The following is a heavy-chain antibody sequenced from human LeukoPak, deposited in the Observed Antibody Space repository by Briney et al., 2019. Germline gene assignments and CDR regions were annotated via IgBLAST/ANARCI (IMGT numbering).Heavy chain of an antibody. CDR1: GFTFSSYS. CDR2: ISSSSGYI. D-gene: IGHD5-12*01. CDR3: AIEIVTSTAFDT. J-gene: IGHJ4*02. V-gene: IGHV3-21*01. Sequence: GGSLRLSCAASGFTFSSYSMNWVRQAPGKGLEWVSSISSSSGYIYYGDSVKGRFTISRDNAKKSLYLQMNSLRAEDTAVYYCAIEIVTSTAFDTWGQGTLVTASS.